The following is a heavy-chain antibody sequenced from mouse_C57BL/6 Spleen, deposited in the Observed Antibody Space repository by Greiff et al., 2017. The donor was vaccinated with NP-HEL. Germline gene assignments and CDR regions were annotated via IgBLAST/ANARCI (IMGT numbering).Heavy chain of an antibody. J-gene: IGHJ2*01. CDR2: ISDGGSYT. D-gene: IGHD2-3*01. V-gene: IGHV5-4*03. Sequence: EVKLMESGGGLVKPGGSLKLSCAASGFTFSSYAMSWVRQTPEKRLEWVATISDGGSYTYYPDNVKGRFTISRDNAKNNLYLQMSHLKSEDTAMYYCARVVYDGYYRDYWGQGTTLTVSS. CDR3: ARVVYDGYYRDY. CDR1: GFTFSSYA.